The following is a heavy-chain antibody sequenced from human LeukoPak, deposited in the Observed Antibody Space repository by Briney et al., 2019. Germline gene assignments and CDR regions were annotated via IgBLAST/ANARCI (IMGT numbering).Heavy chain of an antibody. CDR1: GFTFDDYG. CDR2: INWNGGSK. J-gene: IGHJ5*02. Sequence: SGGSLRLSCAASGFTFDDYGMSWVRQAPGKGLEWVSGINWNGGSKDYADSVKGRFTISRDNAKNSLYPQMNSLRAEDTALYYCARTPRLAAIGWFDPWGQGTLVTVSS. D-gene: IGHD2-2*02. CDR3: ARTPRLAAIGWFDP. V-gene: IGHV3-20*04.